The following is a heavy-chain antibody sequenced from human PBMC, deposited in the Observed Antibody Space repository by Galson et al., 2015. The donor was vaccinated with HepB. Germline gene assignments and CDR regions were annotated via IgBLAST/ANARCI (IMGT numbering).Heavy chain of an antibody. CDR3: ARESPVDYYDSSGYQGY. V-gene: IGHV3-7*03. Sequence: SLRLSCAASGFTFSSYWMSWVRQAPGKGLEWVANIKQDGSEKYYVDSVKGRFTISRDNAKNSLYLQMNSLRAEDTAVYYCARESPVDYYDSSGYQGYWGQGTLVTASS. J-gene: IGHJ4*02. D-gene: IGHD3-22*01. CDR1: GFTFSSYW. CDR2: IKQDGSEK.